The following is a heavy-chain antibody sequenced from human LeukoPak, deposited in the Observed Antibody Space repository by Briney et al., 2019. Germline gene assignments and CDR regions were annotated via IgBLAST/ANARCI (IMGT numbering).Heavy chain of an antibody. CDR3: ARSPSSDPYMDV. D-gene: IGHD6-19*01. Sequence: ASVKVSCKASGYTFTSYGISWVRQAPGQGLEWMGWISAYNGNTNYAQKFQGRVTITADESTSTAYMELSSLRSEDTAVYYCARSPSSDPYMDVWGKGTTVTISS. V-gene: IGHV1-18*01. CDR1: GYTFTSYG. J-gene: IGHJ6*03. CDR2: ISAYNGNT.